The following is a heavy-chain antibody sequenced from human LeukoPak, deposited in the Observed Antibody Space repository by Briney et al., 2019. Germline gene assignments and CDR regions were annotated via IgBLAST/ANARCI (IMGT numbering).Heavy chain of an antibody. CDR3: ARVGYSGSFYYYYYYMDV. CDR1: GYTFTGYY. J-gene: IGHJ6*03. Sequence: GASVKVSCKASGYTFTGYYMHWVRQAPGQGLEWMGWINPNSGGITYAQKFQGRVTMTRDTSISTAYMELSRLRSDDTAVYYCARVGYSGSFYYYYYYMDVWGKGTTVTVSS. D-gene: IGHD1-26*01. V-gene: IGHV1-2*02. CDR2: INPNSGGI.